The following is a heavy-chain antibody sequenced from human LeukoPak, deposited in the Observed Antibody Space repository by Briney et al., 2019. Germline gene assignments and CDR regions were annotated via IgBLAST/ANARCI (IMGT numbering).Heavy chain of an antibody. CDR3: AKDRGPFDY. Sequence: GGSLRLSCAASGFTFSSYGMSWVRQAPGKGLERVSAISGSGGSTYYADSVKGRFTISRDNSKNTLYPQMNSLRAEDTAVYYCAKDRGPFDYWGQGTLVTVSS. V-gene: IGHV3-23*01. CDR1: GFTFSSYG. D-gene: IGHD6-25*01. CDR2: ISGSGGST. J-gene: IGHJ4*02.